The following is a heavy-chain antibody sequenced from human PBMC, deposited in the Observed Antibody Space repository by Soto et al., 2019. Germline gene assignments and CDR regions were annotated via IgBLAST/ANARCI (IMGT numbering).Heavy chain of an antibody. CDR3: ARGDTPMITGMDSFDI. CDR1: GFTLSRYW. Sequence: PGGALRLSCAASGFTLSRYWMNWVRQAPGKGLEWGANIKQDGTEKNYVDSVQGRFTISRDNARNSLYLQMDSLRAEDTAVYFCARGDTPMITGMDSFDIWGQGTMVTVSS. CDR2: IKQDGTEK. V-gene: IGHV3-7*01. D-gene: IGHD5-18*01. J-gene: IGHJ3*02.